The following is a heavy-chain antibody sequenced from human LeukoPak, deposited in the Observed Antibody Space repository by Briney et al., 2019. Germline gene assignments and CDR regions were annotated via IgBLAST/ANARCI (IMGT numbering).Heavy chain of an antibody. J-gene: IGHJ4*02. D-gene: IGHD2-2*01. CDR1: GYTFTSYG. V-gene: IGHV1-69*04. Sequence: ASVKVSCKASGYTFTSYGISWVRQPPGQGLEWMGRIIPILGIANYAQKFQGRVTITADKSTSTAYMELSSLRSEDTAVYYCASSSDCSSTSCRDYWGQGTLVTVSS. CDR2: IIPILGIA. CDR3: ASSSDCSSTSCRDY.